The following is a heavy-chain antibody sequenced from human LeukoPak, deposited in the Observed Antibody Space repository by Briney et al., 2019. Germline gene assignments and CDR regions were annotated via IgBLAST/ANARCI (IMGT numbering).Heavy chain of an antibody. D-gene: IGHD5-18*01. Sequence: PSETLSLTCTVSGGSISSYYWSWIPQPPGKGLEWIGYIYYSGSTNYNPSLKSRVTIPVDTSKNQFSLKLSSVTAADTAVYYCASSRDTATDYYYYYYMDVWGKGTTVTVSS. CDR2: IYYSGST. J-gene: IGHJ6*03. V-gene: IGHV4-59*01. CDR1: GGSISSYY. CDR3: ASSRDTATDYYYYYYMDV.